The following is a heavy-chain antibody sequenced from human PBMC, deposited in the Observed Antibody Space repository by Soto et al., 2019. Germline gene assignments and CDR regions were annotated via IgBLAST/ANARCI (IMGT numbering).Heavy chain of an antibody. CDR3: ARVDVVVQADRWYYYYYGMDV. D-gene: IGHD2-2*01. CDR2: IYSGGST. Sequence: PGGSLRLSCAASVFTVSSNYMSWVRQAPGKGLEWVSVIYSGGSTYYADSVKGRFTISRDNSKNTLYLQMNSLRAEDTAVYYCARVDVVVQADRWYYYYYGMDVWGQGTKVTVSS. J-gene: IGHJ6*01. CDR1: VFTVSSNY. V-gene: IGHV3-53*01.